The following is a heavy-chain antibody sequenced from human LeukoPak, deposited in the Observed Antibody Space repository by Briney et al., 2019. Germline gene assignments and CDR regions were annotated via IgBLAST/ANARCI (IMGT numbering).Heavy chain of an antibody. CDR2: TSGSGAST. D-gene: IGHD3-22*01. V-gene: IGHV3-23*01. Sequence: GGSLRLSCAASGFTFDNYAMSWVRQAPGKGLEWVSATSGSGASTYYADSVKGRFTISRDNPKNTLYLQMSSLRAEDTAVYFCVKGVPYYYDSSGYYYFDFWGQGTLVTVSS. J-gene: IGHJ4*02. CDR3: VKGVPYYYDSSGYYYFDF. CDR1: GFTFDNYA.